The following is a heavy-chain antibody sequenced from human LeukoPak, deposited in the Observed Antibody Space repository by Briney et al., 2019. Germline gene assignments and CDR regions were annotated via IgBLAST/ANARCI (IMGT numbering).Heavy chain of an antibody. CDR2: IYYSGST. CDR1: LGSITGGDYY. Sequence: SQTLSLTCTVSLGSITGGDYYWTWIRQNPGEGLEWIGYIYYSGSTYYNPSLKSRVSISVDTSQNQFSLKLSSVTAADTAVYYCARLRYDGSGYSLDYWGQGTLVTVSS. J-gene: IGHJ4*02. CDR3: ARLRYDGSGYSLDY. D-gene: IGHD3-22*01. V-gene: IGHV4-31*03.